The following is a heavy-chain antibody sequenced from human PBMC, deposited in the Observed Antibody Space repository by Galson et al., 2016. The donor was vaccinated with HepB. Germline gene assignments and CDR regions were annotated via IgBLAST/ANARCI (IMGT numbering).Heavy chain of an antibody. D-gene: IGHD3-3*01. J-gene: IGHJ4*02. CDR1: GGSIRNYF. Sequence: SETLSLTCTISGGSIRNYFWGWIRQPPGKGLEWIGYIAYNGRTNYNPSLKSRVIISMDTSKNYFSLRLSSVAAADTAVYYCARQTTFGVVTYFDLWGQGTLVTVSS. CDR2: IAYNGRT. V-gene: IGHV4-59*01. CDR3: ARQTTFGVVTYFDL.